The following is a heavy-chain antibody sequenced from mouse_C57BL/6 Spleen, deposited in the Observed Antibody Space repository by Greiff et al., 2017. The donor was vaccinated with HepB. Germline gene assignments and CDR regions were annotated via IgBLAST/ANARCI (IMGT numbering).Heavy chain of an antibody. CDR1: GYTFTSYW. J-gene: IGHJ4*01. CDR2: IYPGSGST. D-gene: IGHD1-1*01. CDR3: ARSDLRTVVAYYAMDY. V-gene: IGHV1-55*01. Sequence: VKLLESGAELVKPGASVKMSCKASGYTFTSYWITWVKQRPGQGLEWIGDIYPGSGSTNYNEKFKSKATLTVDTSSSTAYMQLSSLTSEDSAVYYCARSDLRTVVAYYAMDYWGQGTSVTVSS.